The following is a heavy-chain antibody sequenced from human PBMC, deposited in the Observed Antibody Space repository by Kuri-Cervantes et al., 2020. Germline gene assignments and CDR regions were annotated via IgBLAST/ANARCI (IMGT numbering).Heavy chain of an antibody. J-gene: IGHJ4*02. Sequence: GGCMRPSCAASGFAFSSYGMHWVRQAPGKGLEWVAVIWYDGSNKYYADSVKGRFTISRDNSKNTLYLQMNSLRAEDTAVYYCARDSSGWYEAGDYDYWGQGTLVTVSS. V-gene: IGHV3-33*01. CDR2: IWYDGSNK. D-gene: IGHD6-19*01. CDR3: ARDSSGWYEAGDYDY. CDR1: GFAFSSYG.